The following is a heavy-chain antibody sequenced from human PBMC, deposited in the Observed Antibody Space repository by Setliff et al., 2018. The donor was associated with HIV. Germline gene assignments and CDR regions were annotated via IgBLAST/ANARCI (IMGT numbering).Heavy chain of an antibody. CDR3: AMFSSSSG. J-gene: IGHJ4*02. CDR1: GFTFSSNW. Sequence: GGSLRLSCAASGFTFSSNWMHWVRQAPGKGLLWVTRINSDGSSTSYADSVKGRFTISRDNAKNTLYLQMNGLRGEDTAVYYCAMFSSSSGWGQGTQVTVSS. CDR2: INSDGSST. D-gene: IGHD6-6*01. V-gene: IGHV3-74*01.